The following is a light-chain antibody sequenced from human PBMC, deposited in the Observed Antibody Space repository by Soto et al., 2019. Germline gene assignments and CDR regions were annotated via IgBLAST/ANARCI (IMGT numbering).Light chain of an antibody. CDR1: SSDVGYDNY. Sequence: QSALTQPPSASGSPGQSVTVSCTGTSSDVGYDNYVSWYQQHPGKAPKLIIYEVYTRPSRVPDRFSGSKSGNTASLTVSGLQAEDEADYYCSSYAGSTIFWVFGGGTKLTVL. J-gene: IGLJ3*02. V-gene: IGLV2-8*01. CDR3: SSYAGSTIFWV. CDR2: EVY.